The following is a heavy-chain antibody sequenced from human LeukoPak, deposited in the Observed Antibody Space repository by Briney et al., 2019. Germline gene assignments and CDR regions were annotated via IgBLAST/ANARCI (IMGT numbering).Heavy chain of an antibody. D-gene: IGHD3-22*01. J-gene: IGHJ4*02. CDR2: ISGSGGST. V-gene: IGHV3-23*01. Sequence: GSLRLSCAASGFTFSSYAMSWVRQAPGKGLEWVSAISGSGGSTYYADSVKGRFTISRDSSKNTLYLQMNSLRAEDTAVYYCAKDSLVDYYDSSGYYTYFDYWGQGTLVTVSS. CDR3: AKDSLVDYYDSSGYYTYFDY. CDR1: GFTFSSYA.